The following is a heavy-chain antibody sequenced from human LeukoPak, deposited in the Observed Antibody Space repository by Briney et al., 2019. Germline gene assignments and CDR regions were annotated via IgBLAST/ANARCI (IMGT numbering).Heavy chain of an antibody. Sequence: PGGSLRLSCAASGFSFSDYYMSWIRQAPGQGLEWLSYISSSTTTIYYADSVKGRFTISRDNSKNTLYLQMNSLRAEDTAVYYCAKDWDYYDRGAFDIWGQGTMVTVSS. CDR1: GFSFSDYY. CDR2: ISSSTTTI. V-gene: IGHV3-11*01. CDR3: AKDWDYYDRGAFDI. D-gene: IGHD3-22*01. J-gene: IGHJ3*02.